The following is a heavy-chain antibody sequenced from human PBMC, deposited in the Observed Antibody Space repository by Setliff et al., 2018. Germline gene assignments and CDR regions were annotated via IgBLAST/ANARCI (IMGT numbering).Heavy chain of an antibody. CDR2: IFYSGDT. V-gene: IGHV4-59*02. CDR1: GGSVTSHY. J-gene: IGHJ4*02. Sequence: PSETLSLTCAVSGGSVTSHYWSWIRQPPGKGLEWIGSIFYSGDTNSNPSLKSRVTMSVDTSKNQFSLKLNSVTAADTATYYCARDRSYYASGSFTKWFDYWGQGTLVTVSS. D-gene: IGHD3-10*01. CDR3: ARDRSYYASGSFTKWFDY.